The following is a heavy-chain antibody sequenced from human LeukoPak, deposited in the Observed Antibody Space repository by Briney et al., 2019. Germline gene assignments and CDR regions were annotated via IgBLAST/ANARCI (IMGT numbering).Heavy chain of an antibody. J-gene: IGHJ5*02. V-gene: IGHV3-53*01. D-gene: IGHD3-22*01. CDR2: LYTDGRT. CDR1: GFTVSSNY. CDR3: ARGAYGSSGYYSA. Sequence: GGSLRLSCAASGFTVSSNYVSWVRQPPGKGLEWVSVLYTDGRTFYADSVKGRFTISGDNSKNTLYLQMNSLRADDTAVYFCARGAYGSSGYYSAWGQGTLVTVSS.